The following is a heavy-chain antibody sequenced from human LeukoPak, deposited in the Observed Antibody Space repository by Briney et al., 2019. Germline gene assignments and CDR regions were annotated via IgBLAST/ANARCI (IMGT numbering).Heavy chain of an antibody. Sequence: SETLSLTCTVSGRSMTSYYWSWIRPPPGKRLEWVGSIFYNGSTNYNPSLKSRVTISVDTSKNQFSLKLSSVTAADTAVYYCARDSSWYGFDYWGQGTLVTVSS. CDR3: ARDSSWYGFDY. CDR2: IFYNGST. D-gene: IGHD6-13*01. J-gene: IGHJ4*02. CDR1: GRSMTSYY. V-gene: IGHV4-59*01.